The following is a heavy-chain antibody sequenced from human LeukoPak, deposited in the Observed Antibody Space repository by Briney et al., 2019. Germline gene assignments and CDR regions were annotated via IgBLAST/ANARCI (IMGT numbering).Heavy chain of an antibody. CDR1: GFTFSDYA. CDR2: IYYDGSKK. CDR3: ARAYSSPTEPKGYFDY. J-gene: IGHJ4*02. Sequence: PGRSLRLSCVASGFTFSDYAMHWVRQAPGKGLEWVAVIYYDGSKKYYADSVEGRFTISRDNSKNTLYLQMNSLRAEDTAVYYCARAYSSPTEPKGYFDYWGQGTLVTVSS. V-gene: IGHV3-30-3*01. D-gene: IGHD6-13*01.